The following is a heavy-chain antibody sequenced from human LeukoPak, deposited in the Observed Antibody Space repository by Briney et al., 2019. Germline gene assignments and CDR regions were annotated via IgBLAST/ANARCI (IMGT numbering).Heavy chain of an antibody. J-gene: IGHJ3*02. D-gene: IGHD6-25*01. CDR2: MNPNSGDT. CDR1: GYTFTSYD. CDR3: ARVVAATSRWDAFDI. V-gene: IGHV1-8*01. Sequence: GASVKVSCKASGYTFTSYDINWVRQATGQGLEWMGWMNPNSGDTGYPQKFQGRVTMTTDTSTSTAYMELRSLRSDDTAVYYCARVVAATSRWDAFDIWGQGTMVTVSS.